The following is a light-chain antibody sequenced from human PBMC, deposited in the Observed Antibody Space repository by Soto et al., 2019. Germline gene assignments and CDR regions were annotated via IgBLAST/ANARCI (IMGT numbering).Light chain of an antibody. J-gene: IGKJ1*01. CDR3: KQNNQWPWT. V-gene: IGKV2-30*01. CDR1: QSLVYSDGNTY. Sequence: DIVMTQSPLSLPVTPGQPASISCRSSQSLVYSDGNTYLNWFQQRPGQSPRRLIYKVSKRDSGVQARFSGSGFGTDFTLTISSLQTEDFAVYYCKQNNQWPWTFGQGTKVDIK. CDR2: KVS.